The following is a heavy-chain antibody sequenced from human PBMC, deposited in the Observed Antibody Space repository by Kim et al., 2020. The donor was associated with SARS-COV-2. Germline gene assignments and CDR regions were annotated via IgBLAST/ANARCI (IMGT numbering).Heavy chain of an antibody. CDR2: ISGSGGST. V-gene: IGHV3-23*01. D-gene: IGHD3-3*01. J-gene: IGHJ6*03. CDR3: AKAFEGVSSGYYAYMYGAYDLDV. CDR1: GFTFSSYA. Sequence: GGSLRLSCAASGFTFSSYAMRWVRQAPGKGLEWVSAISGSGGSTYYADSVKGRFTISRDNAKNTLYLQMNSLGAEDTAVYYCAKAFEGVSSGYYAYMYGAYDLDVWGNGTAVTVSS.